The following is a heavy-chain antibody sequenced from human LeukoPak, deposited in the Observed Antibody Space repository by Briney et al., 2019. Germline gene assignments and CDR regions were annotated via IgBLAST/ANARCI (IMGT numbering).Heavy chain of an antibody. D-gene: IGHD6-13*01. CDR1: GFTFSEDY. V-gene: IGHV3-72*01. CDR2: IRNKARSYTT. CDR3: VRTRAAAGHWYFDL. Sequence: PGGSLRLSCAASGFTFSEDYMDWVRQAPGKGLEWVGRIRNKARSYTTEYAASVKDRFTISRDDSEKSVYLQMNSLRTEDTAVYYCVRTRAAAGHWYFDLWGRGTLVTVSS. J-gene: IGHJ2*01.